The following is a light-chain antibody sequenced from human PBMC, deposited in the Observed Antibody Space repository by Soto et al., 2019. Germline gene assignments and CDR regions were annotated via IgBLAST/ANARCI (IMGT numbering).Light chain of an antibody. CDR1: SSNIGSNT. J-gene: IGLJ3*02. CDR3: AAWDDSRNGWV. Sequence: QSVLTQPPSASGTPGQRVTISCSGSSSNIGSNTVNWYQQLPGTAPKLLIYSNNQRPSGVPDRFSGSKSGTSASLAISVLQSEDEADYYCAAWDDSRNGWVFGGGTKLTVL. CDR2: SNN. V-gene: IGLV1-44*01.